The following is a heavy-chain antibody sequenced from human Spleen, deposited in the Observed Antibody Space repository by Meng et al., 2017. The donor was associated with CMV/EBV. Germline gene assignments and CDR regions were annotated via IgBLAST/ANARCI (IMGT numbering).Heavy chain of an antibody. J-gene: IGHJ4*02. CDR3: ARLKYYYDGSGYSFFDY. CDR2: IYFSGST. V-gene: IGHV4-39*01. Sequence: SETLSLTCTVSGDSISTATYHWAWIRQPPGMGLEWIGSIYFSGSTYSKPSLKSRVTISVHTSKNQFSLMLSFVTAADTAVYYCARLKYYYDGSGYSFFDYWGQGTLVTVSS. CDR1: GDSISTATYH. D-gene: IGHD3-22*01.